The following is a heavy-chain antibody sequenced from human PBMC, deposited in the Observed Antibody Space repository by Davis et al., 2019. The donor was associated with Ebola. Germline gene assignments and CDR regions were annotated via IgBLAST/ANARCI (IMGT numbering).Heavy chain of an antibody. J-gene: IGHJ4*02. D-gene: IGHD3-22*01. Sequence: GESLKISCAASGFTISSYSMNWLRQAPGKGLERVSSISSSSSSIYYADSVKGRYTISIDNAKKSLYLQMNSLRAEDTAVYYFSRYGDYYDSSGYYYILFDYWGQGTLVTVSS. CDR3: SRYGDYYDSSGYYYILFDY. V-gene: IGHV3-21*01. CDR2: ISSSSSSI. CDR1: GFTISSYS.